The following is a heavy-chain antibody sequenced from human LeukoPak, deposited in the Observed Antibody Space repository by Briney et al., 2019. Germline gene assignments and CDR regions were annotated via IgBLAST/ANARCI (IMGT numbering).Heavy chain of an antibody. CDR1: GGSISSSSYY. D-gene: IGHD3-3*01. V-gene: IGHV4-39*07. CDR3: ARVMIIEDYDFWSATQEGAFDI. Sequence: PSETLSLTCTVSGGSISSSSYYWGWIRQPPGKGLEWIGSIYYSGSTYYNPSLKSRVTISVDTSKNQFSLKLSSVTAADTAVYYCARVMIIEDYDFWSATQEGAFDIWGQGTMVTVSS. CDR2: IYYSGST. J-gene: IGHJ3*02.